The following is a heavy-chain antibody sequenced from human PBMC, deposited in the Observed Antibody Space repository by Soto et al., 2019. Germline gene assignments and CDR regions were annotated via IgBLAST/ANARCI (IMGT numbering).Heavy chain of an antibody. CDR3: ASFSTLGQDYGVDV. Sequence: SQTLSLTCAISGDSVSSNSAVWNWIRQSPSRGLEWLGRTYYRSQWHYEYAVFVQSRISIDPDTSKNQFSLQLNSVTPEDTAVYFCASFSTLGQDYGVDVWGQGTTVTVSS. CDR2: TYYRSQWHY. V-gene: IGHV6-1*01. D-gene: IGHD3-3*02. J-gene: IGHJ6*02. CDR1: GDSVSSNSAV.